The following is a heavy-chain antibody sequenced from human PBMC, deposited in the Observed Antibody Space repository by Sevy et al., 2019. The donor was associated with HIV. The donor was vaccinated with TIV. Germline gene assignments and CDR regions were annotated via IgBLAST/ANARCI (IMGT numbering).Heavy chain of an antibody. V-gene: IGHV4-59*08. D-gene: IGHD1-26*01. CDR1: GGSITSLY. CDR3: AGENAWGRGYS. J-gene: IGHJ4*02. Sequence: SETLSLTCTVSGGSITSLYWNWIRQPPGKGLEWIANIYSNGHINYNPSLKSRVTLSLVTSKNQFSLRLSSVTAADTAMYYCAGENAWGRGYSWGQGTLVTVSS. CDR2: IYSNGHI.